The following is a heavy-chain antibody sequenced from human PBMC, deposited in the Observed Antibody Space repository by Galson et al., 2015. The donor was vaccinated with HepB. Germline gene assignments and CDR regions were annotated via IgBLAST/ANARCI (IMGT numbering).Heavy chain of an antibody. D-gene: IGHD5-24*01. J-gene: IGHJ4*02. Sequence: SLRLSCAASGFTFSSYAMRWVRQAPGKGLEWVAVISYDGSNKYYADSVKGRFTISRDNSKNTLYLQMNSLRAEDTAVYYCARETRQRWLQLTLLYWGQGTLVTVSS. CDR3: ARETRQRWLQLTLLY. CDR2: ISYDGSNK. V-gene: IGHV3-30*04. CDR1: GFTFSSYA.